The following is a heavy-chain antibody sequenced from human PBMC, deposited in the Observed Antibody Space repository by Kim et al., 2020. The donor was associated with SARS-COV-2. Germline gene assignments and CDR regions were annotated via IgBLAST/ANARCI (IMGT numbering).Heavy chain of an antibody. CDR2: IYYSGST. CDR1: GGSISSGGYY. D-gene: IGHD1-1*01. Sequence: SETLSLTCTVSGGSISSGGYYWSWIRQHPGKGLEWIGYIYYSGSTYYNPSLKSRVTISVDTSKNQFSLKLSSVTAADTAVYYCARDSPQRATEGYFDYWGQGTLVTVSS. CDR3: ARDSPQRATEGYFDY. V-gene: IGHV4-31*03. J-gene: IGHJ4*02.